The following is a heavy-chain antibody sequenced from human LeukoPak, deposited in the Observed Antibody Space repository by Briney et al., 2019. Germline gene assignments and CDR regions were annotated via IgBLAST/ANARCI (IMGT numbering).Heavy chain of an antibody. D-gene: IGHD3-10*01. CDR1: GFTFSSYD. CDR2: IGGSGGST. Sequence: GGSLRLSCAASGFTFSSYDMSWVRQAPGKGLEWASGIGGSGGSTNYADSVKGRFTISRDNSKNSLYLQMNSLRADDTAVYYCARVYGSGSYSPLYYFDHWGQGTLVTVSS. V-gene: IGHV3-23*01. CDR3: ARVYGSGSYSPLYYFDH. J-gene: IGHJ4*02.